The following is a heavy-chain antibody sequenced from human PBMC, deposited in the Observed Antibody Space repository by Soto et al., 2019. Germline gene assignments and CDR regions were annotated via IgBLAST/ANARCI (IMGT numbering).Heavy chain of an antibody. Sequence: SETLYLTCAVSGDSISSLKWWSWVRQPPGEGQKRIGAIHRRGSANYNPSLKSQDNITGEKSKNQYSMKLKSVTAADTAVYFCARRDYYDSTGYYDCWGQG. CDR2: IHRRGSA. CDR3: ARRDYYDSTGYYDC. V-gene: IGHV4-4*02. CDR1: GDSISSLKW. D-gene: IGHD3-22*01. J-gene: IGHJ4*02.